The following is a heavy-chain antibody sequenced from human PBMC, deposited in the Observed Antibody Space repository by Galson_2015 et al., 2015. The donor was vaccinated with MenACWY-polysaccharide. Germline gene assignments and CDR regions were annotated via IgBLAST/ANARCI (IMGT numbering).Heavy chain of an antibody. CDR3: ARAGHPAAGGYYYYMDV. CDR2: IYYSGST. Sequence: SETLSLTCTVSGGSISSYYWSWIRQPPGKGLEWIGYIYYSGSTNYNPSLKSRVTISVDTSKNQFSLKLSSVTAADTAVYYCARAGHPAAGGYYYYMDVWGKGTTVTVSS. CDR1: GGSISSYY. D-gene: IGHD3-16*01. J-gene: IGHJ6*03. V-gene: IGHV4-59*01.